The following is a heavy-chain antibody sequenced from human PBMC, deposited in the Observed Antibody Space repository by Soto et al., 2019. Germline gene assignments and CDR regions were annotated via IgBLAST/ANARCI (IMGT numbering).Heavy chain of an antibody. Sequence: SETLSLTCSVSGGSISSSSYFWGWIRQPPGKGLEWIGSIYYSGSTYYNPSLKSRVTVSVDTSKNQFSLKLSSVTAADTAVYYCARVPDRWGQGTLVTV. CDR3: ARVPDR. V-gene: IGHV4-39*07. CDR2: IYYSGST. D-gene: IGHD2-2*01. J-gene: IGHJ5*02. CDR1: GGSISSSSYF.